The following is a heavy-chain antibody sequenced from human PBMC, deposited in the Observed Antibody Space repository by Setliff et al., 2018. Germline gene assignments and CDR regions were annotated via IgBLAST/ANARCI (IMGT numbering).Heavy chain of an antibody. Sequence: ASVKVSCKASGYTFTRHGISWVRQAPGQGLEWMGWINTNTGNPTYAQDFTGRFVFSLDTSVSTAYLQISSLKAEDTAVYYCARVGRPVVEFVEWLLDSSVWLDPWGQGTLVTVSS. CDR3: ARVGRPVVEFVEWLLDSSVWLDP. D-gene: IGHD3-3*01. V-gene: IGHV7-4-1*02. J-gene: IGHJ5*02. CDR2: INTNTGNP. CDR1: GYTFTRHG.